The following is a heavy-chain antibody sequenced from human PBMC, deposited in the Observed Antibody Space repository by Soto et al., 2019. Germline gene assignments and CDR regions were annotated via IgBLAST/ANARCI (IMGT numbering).Heavy chain of an antibody. V-gene: IGHV3-21*01. J-gene: IGHJ5*02. D-gene: IGHD2-21*01. Sequence: EAQLVESGGGLVKPGGSLRLSCAASGFTFNAYDMNWVRQAPGKGLEWVSSITATSAYIYYADSLRGRITISRDNAQNSLFLHVNSLRPEDTAVYYCVRSGTARLLRHTWFDTWGQGTLVTVSS. CDR1: GFTFNAYD. CDR3: VRSGTARLLRHTWFDT. CDR2: ITATSAYI.